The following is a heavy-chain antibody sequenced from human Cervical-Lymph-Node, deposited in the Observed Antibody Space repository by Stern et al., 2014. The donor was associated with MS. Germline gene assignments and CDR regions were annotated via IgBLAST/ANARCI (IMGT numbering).Heavy chain of an antibody. D-gene: IGHD6-13*01. CDR1: GFSFSRYA. CDR2: ICYDESNP. Sequence: QLVQSGGGVVQPGRSLRLSCAASGFSFSRYAMHWVRQAPGKGLEWVALICYDESNPDNADSVTGRVTISRDNFKNTLYLQMNSLRAEDTAVYYCASAYSSSHYYFDYWGQGTLVTVSS. V-gene: IGHV3-33*01. J-gene: IGHJ4*02. CDR3: ASAYSSSHYYFDY.